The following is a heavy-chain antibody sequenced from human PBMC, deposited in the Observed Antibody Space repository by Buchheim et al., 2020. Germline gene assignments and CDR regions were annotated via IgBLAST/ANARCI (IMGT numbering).Heavy chain of an antibody. Sequence: QVQLVQSGVEMKKPGASVKVSCRASGYTFTSYYMHWVRQAPGQGLEWMGIINPSGGSTSYAQKFQGRVTMTRDTSTSTAYMKLSSLRSEDTAVYYCARGAPYQLLYVLRYGMDVWGQGTT. CDR3: ARGAPYQLLYVLRYGMDV. V-gene: IGHV1-46*01. CDR2: INPSGGST. D-gene: IGHD2-2*02. J-gene: IGHJ6*02. CDR1: GYTFTSYY.